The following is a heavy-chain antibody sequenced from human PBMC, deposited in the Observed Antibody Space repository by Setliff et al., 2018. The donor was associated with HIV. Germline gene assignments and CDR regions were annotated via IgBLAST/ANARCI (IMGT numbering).Heavy chain of an antibody. CDR2: IQHDENNK. J-gene: IGHJ4*02. V-gene: IGHV3-30*02. CDR1: GFSLTTYG. Sequence: GESLKISCAASGFSLTTYGMHWVRQTPGKGLEWVAVIQHDENNKYYACSVKGRFTISRDTSKNTLYLQMNSLTTDDPAIYYCARDKGPNLLDYWGQGTLVTVSS. D-gene: IGHD2-8*01. CDR3: ARDKGPNLLDY.